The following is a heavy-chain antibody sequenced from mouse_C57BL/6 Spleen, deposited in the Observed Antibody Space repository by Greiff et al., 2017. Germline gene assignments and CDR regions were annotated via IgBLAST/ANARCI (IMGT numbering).Heavy chain of an antibody. CDR2: ISSGSSTI. D-gene: IGHD1-1*01. J-gene: IGHJ4*01. Sequence: VQLKESGGGLVKPGGSLKLSCAASGFTFSDYGMHWVRQAPEKGLEWVAYISSGSSTIYYADTVKGRFTISRDNAKNTLFLQMTSLRSEDTAMYYCATDYYGSSPHYYAMDYWGQGTSVTVSS. V-gene: IGHV5-17*01. CDR3: ATDYYGSSPHYYAMDY. CDR1: GFTFSDYG.